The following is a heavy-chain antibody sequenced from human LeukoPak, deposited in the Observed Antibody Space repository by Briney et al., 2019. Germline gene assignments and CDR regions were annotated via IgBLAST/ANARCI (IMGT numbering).Heavy chain of an antibody. V-gene: IGHV3-21*01. CDR1: GFTFSTYT. CDR2: ISSSGSYI. CDR3: ARSFTSAGGLADY. J-gene: IGHJ4*02. Sequence: GGSLRLSCAASGFTFSTYTMNWVRQAPGKGLEWVSSISSSGSYIYYADSVKGRFTISRDNAKDSLFLQMNSLRAEDTAVYYCARSFTSAGGLADYWGQGTLVTVSS. D-gene: IGHD6-13*01.